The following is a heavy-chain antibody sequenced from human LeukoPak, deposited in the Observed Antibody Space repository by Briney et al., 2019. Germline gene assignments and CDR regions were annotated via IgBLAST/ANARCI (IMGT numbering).Heavy chain of an antibody. CDR1: GGSVSSRQ. Sequence: SETLSLTCTVSGGSVSSRQWSWIRQPPGKGLEWIGYIYYSGSTNYNPSLRSRFTISIDRSTNRFSLRLSSVTAADTAMYYCARGVLTTVSYYMDVWGNGTTVTVSS. D-gene: IGHD4-11*01. CDR3: ARGVLTTVSYYMDV. CDR2: IYYSGST. V-gene: IGHV4-59*02. J-gene: IGHJ6*03.